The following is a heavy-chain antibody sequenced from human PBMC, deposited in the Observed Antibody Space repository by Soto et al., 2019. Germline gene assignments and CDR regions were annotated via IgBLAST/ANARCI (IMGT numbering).Heavy chain of an antibody. J-gene: IGHJ4*02. CDR1: GGSFFGYY. V-gene: IGHV4-34*01. CDR2: INHSGDA. D-gene: IGHD6-6*01. CDR3: ARGGIAARILDY. Sequence: NPSETLSLTCAVYGGSFFGYYWSWIRQPPGKGLEWIGEINHSGDANYNPSLKSRVTVSMDTSKNQFSLSLRSVTAADTAVYYCARGGIAARILDYWGQGTLVTVSS.